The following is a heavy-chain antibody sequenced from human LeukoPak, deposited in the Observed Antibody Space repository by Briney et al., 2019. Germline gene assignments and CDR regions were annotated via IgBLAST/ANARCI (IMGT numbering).Heavy chain of an antibody. D-gene: IGHD3-10*01. CDR3: ARALVRGVYVLY. V-gene: IGHV1-8*02. CDR1: GYTFTSYG. CDR2: MNPNSGNT. J-gene: IGHJ4*02. Sequence: AASVKVSCKASGYTFTSYGISWVRQATGQGLEWMGWMNPNSGNTGYAQKFQGRVTMTRNTSISTAYMELSSLRSEDTAVYYCARALVRGVYVLYWGLGTLVTVSS.